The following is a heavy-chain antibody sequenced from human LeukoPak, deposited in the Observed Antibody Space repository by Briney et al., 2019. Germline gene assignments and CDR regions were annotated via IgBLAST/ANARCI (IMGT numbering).Heavy chain of an antibody. CDR3: ARGYGDFRYYYYYYMDV. Sequence: GESLKISFQGSGYSFTSYWIGWVRQLPGTGLEWMGIIYPGDSDTRYSPSFQGQVTISADKSISTAYLQWSSLKASDTAMYYCARGYGDFRYYYYYYMDVWGKGTTVTVSS. D-gene: IGHD4-17*01. V-gene: IGHV5-51*01. CDR2: IYPGDSDT. CDR1: GYSFTSYW. J-gene: IGHJ6*03.